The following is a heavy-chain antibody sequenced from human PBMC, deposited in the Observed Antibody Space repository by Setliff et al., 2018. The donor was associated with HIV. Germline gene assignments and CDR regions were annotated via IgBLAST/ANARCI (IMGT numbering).Heavy chain of an antibody. Sequence: SETLSLTCSVSAGSIRSGGYYWSWIRQHPGKGLEWIGYIYYRGSTYYNPSLKSRVTISVDTSKNQFSLRLTSMTAADTAVYYCARAPEPRGGVFNIWGQGTMVTVSS. CDR2: IYYRGST. J-gene: IGHJ3*02. CDR1: AGSIRSGGYY. CDR3: ARAPEPRGGVFNI. D-gene: IGHD1-1*01. V-gene: IGHV4-31*03.